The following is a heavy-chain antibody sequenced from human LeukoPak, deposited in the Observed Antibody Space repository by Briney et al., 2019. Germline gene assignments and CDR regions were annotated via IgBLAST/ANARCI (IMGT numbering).Heavy chain of an antibody. D-gene: IGHD5-24*01. Sequence: GASLKISCKGSGSSFTNYWIGWVRQMPGKGLEWMGIIYLGDSDTRYSPSFQGQVTISADKSIITAYLQWSSLKASDTAMYYCASPLGGDGYNFGYWGQGTLVTVSS. CDR2: IYLGDSDT. CDR1: GSSFTNYW. V-gene: IGHV5-51*01. J-gene: IGHJ4*02. CDR3: ASPLGGDGYNFGY.